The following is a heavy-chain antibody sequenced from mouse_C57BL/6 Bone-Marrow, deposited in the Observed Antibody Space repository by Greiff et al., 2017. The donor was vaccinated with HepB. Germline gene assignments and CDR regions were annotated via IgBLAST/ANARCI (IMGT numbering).Heavy chain of an antibody. J-gene: IGHJ4*01. CDR2: IWSGGST. V-gene: IGHV2-4*01. CDR1: GFSLTSYG. D-gene: IGHD1-1*01. Sequence: VQLQQSGPGLVQPSQSLSITCTVSGFSLTSYGVHWVRQPPGKGLEWLGVIWSGGSTDYNAAFISRLSISKDNSKSQVFFKMNSLQADDTAIYYCATLFITTVVEDAMDYWGQGTSVTVSS. CDR3: ATLFITTVVEDAMDY.